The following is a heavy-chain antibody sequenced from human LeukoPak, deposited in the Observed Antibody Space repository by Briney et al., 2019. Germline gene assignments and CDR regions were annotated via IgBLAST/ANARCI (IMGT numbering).Heavy chain of an antibody. CDR1: GFTFRSYE. V-gene: IGHV3-48*03. Sequence: PGGSLRLSCAAPGFTFRSYEMNWVRQAPGKGLEWVSYISSRGSTIYYADSVTGRFTISRDNAKNSLYLQMNGVRAEDTAVYYCARDRIGVGATPTGRVYWGQGTLVTVSS. J-gene: IGHJ4*02. CDR2: ISSRGSTI. CDR3: ARDRIGVGATPTGRVY. D-gene: IGHD1-26*01.